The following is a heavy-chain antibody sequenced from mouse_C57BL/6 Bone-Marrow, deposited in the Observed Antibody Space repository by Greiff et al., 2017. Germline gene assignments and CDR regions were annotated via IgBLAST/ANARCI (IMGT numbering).Heavy chain of an antibody. D-gene: IGHD4-1*01. CDR3: ARAVTGAGDY. J-gene: IGHJ2*01. CDR1: GYTFTSYG. Sequence: QVQLKESGAELVRPGASVKLSCKASGYTFTSYGISWVKQRTGQGLEWIGEIYPRSGNTYYNEKFKGKATLTADKSSSTAYMELRSLTSEDSAVFFCARAVTGAGDYWGQGTTLTVSS. V-gene: IGHV1-81*01. CDR2: IYPRSGNT.